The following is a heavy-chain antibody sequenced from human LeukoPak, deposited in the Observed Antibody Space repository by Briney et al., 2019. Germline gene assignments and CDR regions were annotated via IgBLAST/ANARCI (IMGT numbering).Heavy chain of an antibody. CDR3: ERGKGFYYYGMDV. CDR2: ISYDGSNK. CDR1: GFTFSSYA. J-gene: IGHJ6*02. Sequence: GGSPRLSCAASGFTFSSYAMHWVRQAPGKGLEWVAVISYDGSNKYYADSVKGRFTISRDNSKNTLYLQMNSLRAEDTAVYYCERGKGFYYYGMDVWGQGTTVTVSS. V-gene: IGHV3-30-3*01.